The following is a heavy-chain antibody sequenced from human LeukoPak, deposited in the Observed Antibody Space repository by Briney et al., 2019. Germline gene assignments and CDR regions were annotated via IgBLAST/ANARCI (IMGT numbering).Heavy chain of an antibody. CDR1: GGSISSSSYY. J-gene: IGHJ4*02. CDR2: IYYSGST. V-gene: IGHV4-39*07. CDR3: ARVDSTYYYGSGSYYMLDY. Sequence: PSETLSLTCTVSGGSISSSSYYWGWLRQPPGKGLEWVGSIYYSGSTYYNPSLKSRVTISVDTSKNQFSLKLSSVTAADTAVYYCARVDSTYYYGSGSYYMLDYWGQGTLVTVSS. D-gene: IGHD3-10*01.